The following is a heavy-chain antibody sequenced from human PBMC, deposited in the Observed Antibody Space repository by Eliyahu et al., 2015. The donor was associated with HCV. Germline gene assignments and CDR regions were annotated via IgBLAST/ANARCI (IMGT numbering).Heavy chain of an antibody. CDR1: GYTFTGYY. J-gene: IGHJ5*02. Sequence: QVQLVQSGAEVKNPGASVKVSCKASGYTFTGYYNMHWVRQAPGQGLEWMGWINPNSGGTNYAQKFQGRVTMTRDTSISTAYMELSRLRSDDTAVYYCARDAGGKWLLPSWFDPWGQGTLVTVSS. D-gene: IGHD3-22*01. CDR2: INPNSGGT. CDR3: ARDAGGKWLLPSWFDP. V-gene: IGHV1-2*02.